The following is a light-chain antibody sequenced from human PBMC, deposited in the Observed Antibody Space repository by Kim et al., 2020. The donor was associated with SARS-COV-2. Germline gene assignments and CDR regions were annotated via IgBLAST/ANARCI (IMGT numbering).Light chain of an antibody. CDR1: QSISDW. CDR2: KAS. V-gene: IGKV1-5*03. Sequence: DIQMTQSPSTLSASVGDRVTVTCRASQSISDWLAWYQQKPGKAPKLLMYKASTLETGVPSRFSGSGSGTEFTLTISSLQPDDFATYYCKQYKTFSTFGEGTKVDIK. CDR3: KQYKTFST. J-gene: IGKJ1*01.